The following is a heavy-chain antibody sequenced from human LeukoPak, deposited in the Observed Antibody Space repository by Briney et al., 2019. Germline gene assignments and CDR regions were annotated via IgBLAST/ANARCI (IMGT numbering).Heavy chain of an antibody. J-gene: IGHJ4*02. CDR2: INHSGST. CDR3: ARGRIQLWLEYFDY. D-gene: IGHD5-18*01. V-gene: IGHV4-4*02. CDR1: GGSISSSNW. Sequence: PSETLSLTCAVSGGSISSSNWCSWVRQPPGKGLEWIGEINHSGSTNYNPSLKSRVTISVDTSKNQFSLKLSSVTAADTAVYYCARGRIQLWLEYFDYWGQGTLVTVSS.